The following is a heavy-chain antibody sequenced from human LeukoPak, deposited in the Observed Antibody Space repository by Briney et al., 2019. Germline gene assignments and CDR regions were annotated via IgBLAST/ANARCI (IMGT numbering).Heavy chain of an antibody. CDR2: IKQDGSEK. CDR1: RFTFSLYW. Sequence: GGSLRLSCVASRFTFSLYWMTWVRQAPGKGLEWVANIKQDGSEKYYVDSVKGRFTISRDNAKNSLYLQMNSLRAEDTAAYYCAREAHVWFGELLPEYYYYGMDVWGQGTTVTVSS. J-gene: IGHJ6*02. V-gene: IGHV3-7*03. CDR3: AREAHVWFGELLPEYYYYGMDV. D-gene: IGHD3-10*01.